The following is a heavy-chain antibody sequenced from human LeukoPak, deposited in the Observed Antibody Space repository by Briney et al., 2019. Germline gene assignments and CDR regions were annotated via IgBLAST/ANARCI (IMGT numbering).Heavy chain of an antibody. Sequence: SVKVSCKASGGTFSSYAISWVRQAPGQGLEWMGGIIPIFGTANYAQKFQGRVTITADKSTSTAYMELSSLRSEDTAVYYCASAAAAGTHLDYYYMDVWGKGTTVTVSS. CDR2: IIPIFGTA. J-gene: IGHJ6*03. V-gene: IGHV1-69*06. D-gene: IGHD6-13*01. CDR1: GGTFSSYA. CDR3: ASAAAAGTHLDYYYMDV.